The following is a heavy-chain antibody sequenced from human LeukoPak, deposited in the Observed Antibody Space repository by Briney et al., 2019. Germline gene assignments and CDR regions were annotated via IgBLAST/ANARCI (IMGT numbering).Heavy chain of an antibody. CDR2: TYYRSKWYN. J-gene: IGHJ6*02. Sequence: SQTLSLTCAISGDRVSSNSAAWNWIRQSPSRGLEWLGRTYYRSKWYNDYAVSVKSRITISPDTSKNQFSLQLNSVTPEDTAVYYCARDEALIAAAGVYYGMDVWGQGTTVTVSS. CDR1: GDRVSSNSAA. V-gene: IGHV6-1*01. D-gene: IGHD6-13*01. CDR3: ARDEALIAAAGVYYGMDV.